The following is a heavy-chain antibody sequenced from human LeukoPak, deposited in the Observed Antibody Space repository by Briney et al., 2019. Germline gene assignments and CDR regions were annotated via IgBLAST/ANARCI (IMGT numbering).Heavy chain of an antibody. J-gene: IGHJ4*02. V-gene: IGHV1-46*01. Sequence: ASVKVSCKASGYTFTSHFMHWMRQAPGQGLEWMGIINPSGGSTSCAQKFQGRLTMTRDMSTSTVYMELSSLRSEDTAVYYCARDKGTSYLSSFDYWGQGTLVTVSS. CDR1: GYTFTSHF. CDR3: ARDKGTSYLSSFDY. D-gene: IGHD6-6*01. CDR2: INPSGGST.